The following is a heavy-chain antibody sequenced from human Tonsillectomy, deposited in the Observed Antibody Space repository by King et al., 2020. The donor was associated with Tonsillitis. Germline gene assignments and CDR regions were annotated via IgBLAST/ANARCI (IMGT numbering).Heavy chain of an antibody. D-gene: IGHD3-3*01. V-gene: IGHV3-21*01. CDR3: ASDSFDYFYGMDV. Sequence: VQLVESGGGLVKPGGSLRLSCAASGFTFSSYNMNWVRQAPGKGLEWVSSISSSSTYIYCADSVRGRFTISRDSAKNSLYLQMNSLRAEDTAVYYCASDSFDYFYGMDVWGQGTTVTVSS. CDR1: GFTFSSYN. J-gene: IGHJ6*02. CDR2: ISSSSTYI.